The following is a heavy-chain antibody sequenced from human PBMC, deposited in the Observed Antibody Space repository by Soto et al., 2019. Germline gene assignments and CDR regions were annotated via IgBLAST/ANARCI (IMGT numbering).Heavy chain of an antibody. J-gene: IGHJ4*02. CDR1: GFTFSSYA. D-gene: IGHD3-10*01. V-gene: IGHV3-30-3*02. CDR2: ISYDGSNK. CDR3: AKITIVRGVRVDY. Sequence: QVQLVESGGGVVQPGRSLRLSCAGSGFTFSSYAMHWVRQAPGKGLEWVAVISYDGSNKYYADSVKGRFTISRDNSKNTLYLQMNSLRAEDTAVYYCAKITIVRGVRVDYWGQGTLVTVSS.